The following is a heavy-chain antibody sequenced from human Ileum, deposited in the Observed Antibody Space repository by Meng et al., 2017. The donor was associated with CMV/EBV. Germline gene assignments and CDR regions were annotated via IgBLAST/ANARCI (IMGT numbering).Heavy chain of an antibody. V-gene: IGHV1-46*01. Sequence: SVTVSCKASLYTFTSHYMHWVRQAPGQGLEWMGIFNPSSGSTSYAQKFQGRVTMTRDTSTSTVYMELSSLRAEDTDVYYCARARRHVGWYSCQWLGYYYGMDVWGQGTTVTVSS. J-gene: IGHJ6*02. D-gene: IGHD5-12*01. CDR3: ARARRHVGWYSCQWLGYYYGMDV. CDR1: LYTFTSHY. CDR2: FNPSSGST.